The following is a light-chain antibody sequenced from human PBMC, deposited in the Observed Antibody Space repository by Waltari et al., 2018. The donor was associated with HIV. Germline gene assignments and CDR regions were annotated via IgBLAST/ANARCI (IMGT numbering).Light chain of an antibody. CDR1: QSLLYSSNNHNY. V-gene: IGKV4-1*01. CDR2: WAS. Sequence: DIVMTQSPDSLAVSLGERATINCKSSQSLLYSSNNHNYIAWYQQKPRQPPKLLIYWASTRESGVPDRFSGSGSGTDFTLTISSLQAEDVAVYYCQQYYNTPFTFGPGTTVDIK. J-gene: IGKJ3*01. CDR3: QQYYNTPFT.